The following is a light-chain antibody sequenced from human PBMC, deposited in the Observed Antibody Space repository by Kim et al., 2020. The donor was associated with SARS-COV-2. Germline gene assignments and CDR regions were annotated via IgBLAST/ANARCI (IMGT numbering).Light chain of an antibody. CDR1: SSDVGGYNY. V-gene: IGLV2-8*01. CDR2: EVT. Sequence: QPVLTQPPSASGSPGQSVTISCTGTSSDVGGYNYVSWYQQHPGKVPKLMIYEVTKRPSGVPDRFSGSKSGNTASLTVSGLQAEDEADYYCSSYAGGNNLVFGGGTQLTVL. J-gene: IGLJ2*01. CDR3: SSYAGGNNLV.